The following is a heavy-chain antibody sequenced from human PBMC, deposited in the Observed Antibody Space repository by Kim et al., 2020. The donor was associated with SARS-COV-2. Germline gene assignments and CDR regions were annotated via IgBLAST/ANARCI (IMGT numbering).Heavy chain of an antibody. V-gene: IGHV5-51*01. J-gene: IGHJ4*02. CDR1: GYSFTNYW. CDR3: ARRSGRFLEWTNLDY. CDR2: IYPGDSET. Sequence: GESLKISCKGSGYSFTNYWIGWVRQMPGKGLEWMGIIYPGDSETKYSPSFQGQVTISADKSITTAYLQWSSLKASDTAMYYCARRSGRFLEWTNLDYWGQGTLVTVSS. D-gene: IGHD3-3*01.